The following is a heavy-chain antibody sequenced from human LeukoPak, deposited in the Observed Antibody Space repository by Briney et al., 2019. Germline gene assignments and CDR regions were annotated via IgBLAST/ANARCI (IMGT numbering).Heavy chain of an antibody. D-gene: IGHD1-1*01. CDR1: GFTFSTAW. J-gene: IGHJ4*02. CDR2: IKSKTDGGTT. Sequence: GGSLRLSCAASGFTFSTAWMGWVRQAPGKGLEWVGRIKSKTDGGTTDYAAPVKGRFTISRDDSKNTLYLQMNSLKTDDTAVYYCTTESSPSRNGGYWAQGTVVTVSS. V-gene: IGHV3-15*01. CDR3: TTESSPSRNGGY.